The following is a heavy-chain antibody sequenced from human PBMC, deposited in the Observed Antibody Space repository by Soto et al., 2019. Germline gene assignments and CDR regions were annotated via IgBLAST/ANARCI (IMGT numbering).Heavy chain of an antibody. Sequence: VQLVESGGGVVQPGRSLRLSCAASGFTFSSYAMHWVRQAPGKGPEWVAVISYDGSSKTYADSVKGQFTISRDNSKISLFLQMNNLRPEDTAVYYCARRNSDYSSVWSDALDIWGRGTMVTVSS. CDR1: GFTFSSYA. D-gene: IGHD6-19*01. CDR3: ARRNSDYSSVWSDALDI. J-gene: IGHJ3*02. CDR2: ISYDGSSK. V-gene: IGHV3-30-3*01.